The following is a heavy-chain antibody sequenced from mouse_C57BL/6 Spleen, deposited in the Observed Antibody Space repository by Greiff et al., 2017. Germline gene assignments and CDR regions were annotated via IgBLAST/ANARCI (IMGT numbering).Heavy chain of an antibody. J-gene: IGHJ2*01. D-gene: IGHD1-1*01. CDR2: INPSTGGT. CDR1: GYSFTGYY. CDR3: ARSGYGDY. V-gene: IGHV1-42*01. Sequence: EVQLQQSGPELVKPGASVKISCKASGYSFTGYYMNWVKQSPEKSLEWIGEINPSTGGTTYNQKFKAKATLTVDKSSSTAYMQLKSLTSEDSAVYYCARSGYGDYWGQGTTLTVSS.